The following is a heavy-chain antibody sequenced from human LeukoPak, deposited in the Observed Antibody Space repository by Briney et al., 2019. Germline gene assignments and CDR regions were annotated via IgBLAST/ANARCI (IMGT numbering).Heavy chain of an antibody. CDR2: IYYSGST. Sequence: SETXXXXXXXXXXSIXSYXWXWIRQPPGKGLEWIGYIYYSGSTNYNPSLKSRVTISVDTSKNQFSLKLSSVTAADTAVYYCARGDDILTGYRSVTFDYWGQGTLVTVSS. D-gene: IGHD3-9*01. V-gene: IGHV4-59*08. J-gene: IGHJ4*02. CDR1: XXSIXSYX. CDR3: ARGDDILTGYRSVTFDY.